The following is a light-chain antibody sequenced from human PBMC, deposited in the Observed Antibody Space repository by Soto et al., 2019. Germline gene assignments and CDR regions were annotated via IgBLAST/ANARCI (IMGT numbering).Light chain of an antibody. CDR2: DVS. CDR1: SSDVGGYNY. Sequence: QPVLTQPASVSGSPGQSITISCTGTSSDVGGYNYVSWYQQHPGKAPKLMIYDVSNRPSGVSNRFSGSKSGNTASLTISGLQAEDEADYYCSSYTSSIPYVFGTGTKVTVL. V-gene: IGLV2-14*01. J-gene: IGLJ1*01. CDR3: SSYTSSIPYV.